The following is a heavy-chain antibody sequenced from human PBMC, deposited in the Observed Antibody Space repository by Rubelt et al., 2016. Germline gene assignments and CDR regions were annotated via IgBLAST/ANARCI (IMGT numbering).Heavy chain of an antibody. CDR2: VFHSGDT. CDR3: ARGYSNYGYLGVY. Sequence: QVQLRVSGSGLVKASQTLSLTCAVSGAYITNDGSSWNWIRQPPGKGLEWIGYVFHSGDTVYNSSLKSRVPMSLDRSKIQVSLGLISMTAADTAVYYCARGYSNYGYLGVYWGQGTLVTVSS. D-gene: IGHD4-11*01. CDR1: GAYITNDGSS. V-gene: IGHV4-30-2*01. J-gene: IGHJ4*02.